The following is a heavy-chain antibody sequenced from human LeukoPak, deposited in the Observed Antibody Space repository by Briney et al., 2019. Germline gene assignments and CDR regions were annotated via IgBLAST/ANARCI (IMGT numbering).Heavy chain of an antibody. V-gene: IGHV3-53*01. Sequence: GGSLRLSCAASGFTVITNDMSWVRQAPGKGLEWVSVLYSDGNTKYADSVQGRFTISRDNSKNTLYLEMNSLSPDDTAVYYCARGVEPLATNTLAYSGQGTLVTVSS. CDR1: GFTVITND. J-gene: IGHJ4*02. CDR3: ARGVEPLATNTLAY. CDR2: LYSDGNT. D-gene: IGHD1-14*01.